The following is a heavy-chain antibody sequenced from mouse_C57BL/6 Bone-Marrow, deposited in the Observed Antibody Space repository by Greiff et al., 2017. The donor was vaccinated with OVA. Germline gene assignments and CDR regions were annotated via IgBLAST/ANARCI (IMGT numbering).Heavy chain of an antibody. D-gene: IGHD3-2*02. Sequence: VQLQQPGAELVMPGASVKLSCKASGYTFTSYWMHWVKQRPGQGLEWIGEIDPSDSYTNYNQKFKGKSTLTVDKSSSTAYMQLSSLTSEDSAVYDCAREAGALYAMDYWGQGTSVTVSS. CDR1: GYTFTSYW. CDR3: AREAGALYAMDY. V-gene: IGHV1-69*01. CDR2: IDPSDSYT. J-gene: IGHJ4*01.